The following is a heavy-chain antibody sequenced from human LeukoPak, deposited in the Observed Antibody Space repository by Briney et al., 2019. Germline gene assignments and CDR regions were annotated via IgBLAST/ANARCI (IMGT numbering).Heavy chain of an antibody. J-gene: IGHJ4*02. CDR3: ARDEGVLRFLEY. V-gene: IGHV4-30-2*01. D-gene: IGHD3-3*01. CDR1: GGSISSGGYY. Sequence: SETLSLTCTVSGGSISSGGYYWSWIRQPPGKGLEWIGYIYHSGSTYYSPSLKSRVTLSLDGSTNQFSLRLTSVTAADTAVYFCARDEGVLRFLEYWGQGILVTVSS. CDR2: IYHSGST.